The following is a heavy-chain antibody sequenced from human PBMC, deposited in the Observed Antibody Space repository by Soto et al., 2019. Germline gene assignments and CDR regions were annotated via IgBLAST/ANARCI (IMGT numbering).Heavy chain of an antibody. CDR1: GYSISSGND. Sequence: SETLSLACAVSGYSISSGNDLALIRHAPGRGLEWIGSLYHIGSTHYNTSLKSRVTISVDTSKNHFSLELSSVTAADTAIYYCRSSTSCYDESCVDVWGQGTMVTVSS. D-gene: IGHD2-2*01. J-gene: IGHJ6*02. CDR3: RSSTSCYDESCVDV. CDR2: LYHIGST. V-gene: IGHV4-38-2*01.